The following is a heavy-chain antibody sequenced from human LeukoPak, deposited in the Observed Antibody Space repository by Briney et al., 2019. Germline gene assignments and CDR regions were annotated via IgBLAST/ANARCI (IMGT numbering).Heavy chain of an antibody. V-gene: IGHV4-4*07. CDR3: AGYLGYCSGGSCYSGWFDP. CDR1: GGSISSYY. CDR2: IYTSGST. D-gene: IGHD2-15*01. Sequence: SETLSLTCTVSGGSISSYYWSWIRPPAGKGLEWIGRIYTSGSTNYNPSLKSRVTISVDTSKNQFSLKLSSVTAADTAVYYCAGYLGYCSGGSCYSGWFDPWGQGTLVTVSS. J-gene: IGHJ5*02.